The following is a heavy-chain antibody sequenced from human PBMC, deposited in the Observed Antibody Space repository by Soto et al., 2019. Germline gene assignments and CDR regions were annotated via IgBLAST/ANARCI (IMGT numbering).Heavy chain of an antibody. CDR1: GGTFSSYA. D-gene: IGHD2-2*01. V-gene: IGHV1-69*01. CDR2: LIPIFGTA. Sequence: QVQLVQSGAEVKKPGSSVKVSCKASGGTFSSYAISWVRQAPGQGLEWMGGLIPIFGTANSAQKFQGRVTITADESTSTAYMELSSLRSEDTAVYYCAGGPLWRCSSNSCSLTFFDYWGQGTLVTVSS. CDR3: AGGPLWRCSSNSCSLTFFDY. J-gene: IGHJ4*02.